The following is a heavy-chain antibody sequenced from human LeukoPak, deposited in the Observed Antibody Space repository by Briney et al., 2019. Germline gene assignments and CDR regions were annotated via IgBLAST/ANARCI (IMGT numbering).Heavy chain of an antibody. Sequence: ASVKVSCKASGYTFTGYYMHWVRQAPGQGLEWMGWINPNSGGTNYAQKFQGRVTMTRDTSISTAYMELSRLRSDDTAVYYCARDLGRKYQLQGHWGQGTLVTVSS. D-gene: IGHD2-2*01. CDR1: GYTFTGYY. V-gene: IGHV1-2*02. CDR3: ARDLGRKYQLQGH. J-gene: IGHJ4*02. CDR2: INPNSGGT.